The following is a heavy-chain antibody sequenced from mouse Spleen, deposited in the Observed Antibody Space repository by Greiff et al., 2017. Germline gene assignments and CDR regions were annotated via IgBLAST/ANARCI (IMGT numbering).Heavy chain of an antibody. D-gene: IGHD2-14*01. V-gene: IGHV1-80*01. CDR3: ARGKAYYRYDGGPFDY. J-gene: IGHJ2*01. CDR1: GYAFSSYW. CDR2: IYPGDGDT. Sequence: VQLQQSGAELVRPGSSVKISCKASGYAFSSYWMNWVKQRPGQGLEWIGQIYPGDGDTNYNGKFKGKATLTADKSSSTAYMQLSSLTSEDSAVYFCARGKAYYRYDGGPFDYWGQGTTLTVSS.